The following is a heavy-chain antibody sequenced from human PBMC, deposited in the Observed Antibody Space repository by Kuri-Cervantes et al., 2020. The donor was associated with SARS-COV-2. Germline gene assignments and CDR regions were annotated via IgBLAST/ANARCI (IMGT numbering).Heavy chain of an antibody. Sequence: ASVKVSCKASGYTFTSYGIVWVRQAPGQGLEWMGWINPYNGDTSYARKLEGRVTITADKSTSTAYMELSSLRSEDTAVYYCALDRDGYNYYFDYWGQGTLVTVSS. CDR2: INPYNGDT. CDR1: GYTFTSYG. D-gene: IGHD5-24*01. V-gene: IGHV1-18*01. J-gene: IGHJ4*02. CDR3: ALDRDGYNYYFDY.